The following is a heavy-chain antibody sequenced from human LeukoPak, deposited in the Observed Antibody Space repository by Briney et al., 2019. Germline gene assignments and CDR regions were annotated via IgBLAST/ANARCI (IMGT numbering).Heavy chain of an antibody. J-gene: IGHJ4*02. V-gene: IGHV1-2*02. CDR3: ARDSDYYDSSGYSDFAIY. CDR2: INPNSGGT. CDR1: GYTFTGYY. D-gene: IGHD3-22*01. Sequence: ASVKVSCKASGYTFTGYYMHWVRQAPGQGLEWMGWINPNSGGTEYAQKLQGRVTMTRDTSISTAYMELSRLRSDDTAVYYCARDSDYYDSSGYSDFAIYWGQGTLVTVSS.